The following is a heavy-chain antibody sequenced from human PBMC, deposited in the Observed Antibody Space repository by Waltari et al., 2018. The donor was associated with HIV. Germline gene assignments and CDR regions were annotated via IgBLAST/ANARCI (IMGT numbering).Heavy chain of an antibody. V-gene: IGHV4-34*02. CDR1: GGSFSGYY. Sequence: QVKLQQWGTGLLKPSETLSLTCALYGGSFSGYYWSWISQAPGKGPEWIGEISDSLTTKYTPSLGGRVAISIDVSKNQLSLTLTSVTAADSGRYFCARVSIYHGDLRLYHRYYGMDVWGQGTTATVS. CDR3: ARVSIYHGDLRLYHRYYGMDV. J-gene: IGHJ6*02. CDR2: ISDSLTT. D-gene: IGHD2-2*01.